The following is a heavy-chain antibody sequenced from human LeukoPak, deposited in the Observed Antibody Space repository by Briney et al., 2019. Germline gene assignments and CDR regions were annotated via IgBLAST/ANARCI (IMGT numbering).Heavy chain of an antibody. Sequence: GGSLRLSCAASGNYWMHWVRQAPGKGLLWVSHINSDGSWTSYADSVKGRFTISKDNAKNTVYLQMNNLRAEDTAVYYCVSFYETDWGRGTLVTVSS. CDR1: GNYW. V-gene: IGHV3-74*01. CDR2: INSDGSWT. J-gene: IGHJ4*02. CDR3: VSFYETD. D-gene: IGHD2/OR15-2a*01.